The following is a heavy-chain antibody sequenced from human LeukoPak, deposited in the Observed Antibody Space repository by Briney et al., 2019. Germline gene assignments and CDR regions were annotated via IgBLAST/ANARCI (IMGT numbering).Heavy chain of an antibody. J-gene: IGHJ5*02. CDR2: IYYSGST. D-gene: IGHD2-21*01. V-gene: IGHV4-59*01. Sequence: PSETLSLTCTVSGGSISSYYWSWIRQPPGKGLEWIGYIYYSGSTNYNPSLKSRVTISVDTSKNQFSLKLSSVTAADTAVYYCARLSYRSFDPWGQGTLVTVSS. CDR1: GGSISSYY. CDR3: ARLSYRSFDP.